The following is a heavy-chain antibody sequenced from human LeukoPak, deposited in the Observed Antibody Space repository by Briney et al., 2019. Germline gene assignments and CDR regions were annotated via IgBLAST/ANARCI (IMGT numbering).Heavy chain of an antibody. D-gene: IGHD2-2*01. J-gene: IGHJ5*02. V-gene: IGHV6-1*01. CDR3: ARRLTQYDCFDP. CDR1: GDSVSSNSVT. CDR2: TYYRSTWYN. Sequence: SQTLSLTCAVSGDSVSSNSVTWNWIRESPSRGLEWLGRTYYRSTWYNDYAVSVRGRITVNPDTSKNQFSLHLNSVTPEDTAVYYCARRLTQYDCFDPWGQGILVTVSS.